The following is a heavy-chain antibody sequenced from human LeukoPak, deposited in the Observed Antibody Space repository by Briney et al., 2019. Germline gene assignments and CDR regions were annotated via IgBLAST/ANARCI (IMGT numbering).Heavy chain of an antibody. J-gene: IGHJ4*02. CDR1: GFTFSNYW. V-gene: IGHV3-74*01. Sequence: GGSLRLSCAASGFTFSNYWMHWVRQAPGKGLVWVSRINTDGQTTSYADSVKGRFSISRDNAENTLYLQMNSLRAEDTAVYYCARPGTGFDCWGQGTLVTVSS. CDR3: ARPGTGFDC. D-gene: IGHD1-1*01. CDR2: INTDGQTT.